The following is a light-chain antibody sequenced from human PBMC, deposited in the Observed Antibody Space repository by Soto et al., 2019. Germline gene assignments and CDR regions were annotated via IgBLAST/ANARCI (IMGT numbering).Light chain of an antibody. CDR3: QQLRRYPLT. V-gene: IGKV1-9*01. CDR2: SAS. Sequence: DIHLTQSPSVLSASVGATVTITCRASEARHNYLAWDQQKPGKAPDLLIYSASTLQSGVPSRFSGSASETEFSLTIRAVQPEDFATYHCQQLRRYPLTFGGGTKVDIK. J-gene: IGKJ4*01. CDR1: EARHNY.